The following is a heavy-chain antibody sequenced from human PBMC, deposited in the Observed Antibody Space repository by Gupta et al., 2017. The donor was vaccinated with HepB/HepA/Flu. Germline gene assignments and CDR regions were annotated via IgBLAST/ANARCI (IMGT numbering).Heavy chain of an antibody. J-gene: IGHJ4*02. V-gene: IGHV3-33*01. CDR3: ARVIAVAAYLDY. D-gene: IGHD6-19*01. CDR1: GFTFSSYG. Sequence: QVQLVESGGGVVQPGRSLRLPCAASGFTFSSYGMHWVRQAPGKGLEWVAVIWYDGSNKYYADSVKGRFTISRDNSKNTLYLQMNSLRAEDTAVYYCARVIAVAAYLDYWGQGTLVTVSS. CDR2: IWYDGSNK.